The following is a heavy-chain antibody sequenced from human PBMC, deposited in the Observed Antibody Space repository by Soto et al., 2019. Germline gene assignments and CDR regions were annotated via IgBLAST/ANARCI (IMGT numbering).Heavy chain of an antibody. CDR1: GGSITRNNHY. CDR2: ILYSGST. Sequence: QLQLQESGPGLVKPSETLSLTCIVSGGSITRNNHYWGWIRQSPGKGLEWIGSILYSGSTNYNPSLKSRVTLSVETSKNQFSLKMRSVTAADTALYYCARLGSSGWYQCSYFGYCGQGTLVTVCS. CDR3: ARLGSSGWYQCSYFGY. J-gene: IGHJ4*02. D-gene: IGHD6-19*01. V-gene: IGHV4-39*01.